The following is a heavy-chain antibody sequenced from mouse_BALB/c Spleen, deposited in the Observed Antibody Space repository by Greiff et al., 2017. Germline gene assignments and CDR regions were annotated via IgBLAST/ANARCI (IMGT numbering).Heavy chain of an antibody. CDR2: ISSGGSYT. D-gene: IGHD2-4*01. J-gene: IGHJ1*01. Sequence: DVKLVESGGGLVKPGGSLKLSCAASGFTFSSYAMSWVRQSPEKRLEWVAEISSGGSYTYYPDTVTGRFTISRDNAKNTLYLEMSSLRSEDTAMYYCAREDYGGDWYFDVWGAGTTVTVSS. V-gene: IGHV5-9-4*01. CDR1: GFTFSSYA. CDR3: AREDYGGDWYFDV.